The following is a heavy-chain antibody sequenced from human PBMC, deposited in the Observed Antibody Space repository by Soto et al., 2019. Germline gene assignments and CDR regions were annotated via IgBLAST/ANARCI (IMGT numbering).Heavy chain of an antibody. Sequence: GGSLRLSCAASGFTFSNHAMSWVRQAPGTGLEWVSAIDGGGTKTYYADSVKGRFTISRDNSMNILYLQIDSLRAEDTAIYYCTKEHSNYPDNWFDPWGQGTRVTVSS. CDR3: TKEHSNYPDNWFDP. V-gene: IGHV3-23*01. J-gene: IGHJ5*02. CDR1: GFTFSNHA. D-gene: IGHD4-4*01. CDR2: IDGGGTKT.